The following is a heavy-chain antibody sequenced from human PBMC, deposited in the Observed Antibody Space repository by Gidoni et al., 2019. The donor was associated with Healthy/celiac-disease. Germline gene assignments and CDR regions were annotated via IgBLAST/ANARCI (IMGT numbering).Heavy chain of an antibody. V-gene: IGHV4-38-2*01. J-gene: IGHJ5*02. D-gene: IGHD2-2*01. CDR3: ARSDCSSTSCYLFDP. CDR2: IYHSGST. CDR1: GYSISSGYY. Sequence: QVQLQESGPGLVKPSETLSLTCAVSGYSISSGYYWGWIRQPPGKGLEWIGSIYHSGSTYYNPSLKSRVTISVDTSKNQFSLKLSSVTAADTAVYYCARSDCSSTSCYLFDPWGQGTLVTVSS.